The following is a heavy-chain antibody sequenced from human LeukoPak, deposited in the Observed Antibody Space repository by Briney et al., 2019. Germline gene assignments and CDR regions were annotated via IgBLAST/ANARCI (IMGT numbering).Heavy chain of an antibody. CDR3: ARVYQGVSLFDGIDY. CDR2: ISSSSSYI. V-gene: IGHV3-21*04. CDR1: GFTFSNYN. J-gene: IGHJ4*02. D-gene: IGHD3-10*01. Sequence: GGSLRLSCAVSGFTFSNYNMNWVRQAPGKGLEWVSFISSSSSYINYADSVKGRFTISRDNAKKSLYLQMNSLRAEDTAVYYCARVYQGVSLFDGIDYWGQGTLVTVSS.